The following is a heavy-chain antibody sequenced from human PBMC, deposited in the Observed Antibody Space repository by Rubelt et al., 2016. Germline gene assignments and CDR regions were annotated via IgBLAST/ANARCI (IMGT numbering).Heavy chain of an antibody. J-gene: IGHJ4*02. V-gene: IGHV4-39*07. D-gene: IGHD5-24*01. CDR3: ARGGSRDGYNGLYF. CDR2: IYYSGST. Sequence: GWIRQPPGKGLEWIGSIYYSGSTYYNPSLKSRVTISVDTSKNQFSLKLSSVTAADTAVYYCARGGSRDGYNGLYFWGQGTLVTVSS.